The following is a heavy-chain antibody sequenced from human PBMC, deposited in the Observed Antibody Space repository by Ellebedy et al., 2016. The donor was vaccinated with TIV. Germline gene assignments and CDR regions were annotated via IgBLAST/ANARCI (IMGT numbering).Heavy chain of an antibody. Sequence: GESLKISCAVTGFSFRSYWMTWVRQAPGRGLEWVANINQVGSEKNYVDSVKGRFTVSRDNTKNSLYLQMKSLRVEDMAVYYCARDGAYGDYAPGQYALDVWGQGTTVTVS. CDR2: INQVGSEK. CDR1: GFSFRSYW. D-gene: IGHD4-17*01. CDR3: ARDGAYGDYAPGQYALDV. J-gene: IGHJ6*02. V-gene: IGHV3-7*03.